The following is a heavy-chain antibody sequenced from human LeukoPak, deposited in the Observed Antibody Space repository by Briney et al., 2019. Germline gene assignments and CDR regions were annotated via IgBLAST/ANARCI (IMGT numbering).Heavy chain of an antibody. V-gene: IGHV3-74*01. CDR2: INSDGSST. D-gene: IGHD6-13*01. J-gene: IGHJ5*02. CDR1: GFTFSSYW. Sequence: GGSLRLSCAASGFTFSSYWMHWVRQAPGKGLVWVSSINSDGSSTSYADSVKGRFTISRDNAKNSLYLQMNSLRAEDTALYYCARAIAARPYNWFDPWGQGTLVTVSS. CDR3: ARAIAARPYNWFDP.